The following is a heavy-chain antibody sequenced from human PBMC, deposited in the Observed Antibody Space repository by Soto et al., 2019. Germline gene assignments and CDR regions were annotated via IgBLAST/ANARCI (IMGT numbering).Heavy chain of an antibody. D-gene: IGHD3-10*01. CDR3: ATGSYGSQDYYTRAKGNWFDP. CDR2: ISANGAGT. J-gene: IGHJ5*02. V-gene: IGHV3-23*01. Sequence: QTGGSLRLSCTSSGFTLNSYAMSWVRQAPGKGLEWVAGISANGAGTYYVDSVRGRFTISRDDSKNTLFLQMSSLRAEDTAVYFCATGSYGSQDYYTRAKGNWFDPWGQGTLVTVSS. CDR1: GFTLNSYA.